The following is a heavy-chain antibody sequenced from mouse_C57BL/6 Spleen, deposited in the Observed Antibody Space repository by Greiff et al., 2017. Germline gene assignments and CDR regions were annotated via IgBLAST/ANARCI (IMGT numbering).Heavy chain of an antibody. V-gene: IGHV1-55*01. J-gene: IGHJ1*03. CDR2: IYPGSGST. CDR1: GYTFTSYW. CDR3: ARYEDDVDWYFDV. Sequence: QVQLQQPGAELVKPGASVKMSCKASGYTFTSYWITWVKQRPGQGLEWIGDIYPGSGSTNYNEKFKSKATLTVDTSSSTAYMQLSSLTSEDAAVYYCARYEDDVDWYFDVWGTGTTVTVSS. D-gene: IGHD2-4*01.